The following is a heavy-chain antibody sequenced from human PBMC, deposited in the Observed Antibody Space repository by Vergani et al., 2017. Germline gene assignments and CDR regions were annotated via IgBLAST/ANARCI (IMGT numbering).Heavy chain of an antibody. D-gene: IGHD2-2*01. Sequence: QVQLVESGGGVVQPGESLRLSCAASGFPFSTYGMHWVRQAPGKGLEWVAFIQKDGIDKFYADSVRGRFTISRDNSKNTLYLQMNSLRAEDTAVYYCASRYCGSSNCPYYFFDYWGQGTLVTVSS. CDR3: ASRYCGSSNCPYYFFDY. V-gene: IGHV3-30*02. J-gene: IGHJ4*02. CDR1: GFPFSTYG. CDR2: IQKDGIDK.